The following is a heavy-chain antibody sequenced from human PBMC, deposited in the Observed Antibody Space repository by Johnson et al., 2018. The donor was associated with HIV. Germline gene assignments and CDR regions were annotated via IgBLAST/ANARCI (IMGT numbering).Heavy chain of an antibody. CDR1: GFTFSNYG. V-gene: IGHV3-30*02. CDR2: IRYDGSNK. J-gene: IGHJ3*02. D-gene: IGHD3-16*01. CDR3: AKGSRERKGAGAFDI. Sequence: QVQLVESGGGVVQPGGSLRLSCAASGFTFSNYGMHWVRQAPGKGLEWVAFIRYDGSNKYYADSVKGRFTISRDNSKNTLYLQMNSLRAEDTAVYYCAKGSRERKGAGAFDIWGQGTMVTVSS.